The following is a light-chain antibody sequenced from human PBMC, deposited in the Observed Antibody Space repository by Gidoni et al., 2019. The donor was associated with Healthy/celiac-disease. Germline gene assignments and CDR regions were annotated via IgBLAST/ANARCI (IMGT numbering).Light chain of an antibody. CDR2: AAS. J-gene: IGKJ5*01. CDR3: QQSYSTPIT. Sequence: DLQMTPSPSSLSASVGDRVTITCRASQSISSYLNWYQQKPGKAPKLLIYAASSLQSGVPSRFSGSGSGTDFTLTISSLQPEDVATYYCQQSYSTPITFGQGTRLEIK. CDR1: QSISSY. V-gene: IGKV1-39*01.